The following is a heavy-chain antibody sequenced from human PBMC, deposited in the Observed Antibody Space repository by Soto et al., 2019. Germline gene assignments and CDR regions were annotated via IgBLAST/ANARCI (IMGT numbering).Heavy chain of an antibody. D-gene: IGHD4-17*01. CDR1: GYTFTGYY. J-gene: IGHJ3*02. Sequence: QVQLVQSGAEVKKSGASVKVSCKASGYTFTGYYMHWVRQAPGQGLEWMGWINPNSGGTNYAQKFQGWVTMTRDTSISTAYMELSRLRSDDTAVYYCARGGFEYGATVTDSPDAFDIWGQGTMVTVSS. CDR2: INPNSGGT. CDR3: ARGGFEYGATVTDSPDAFDI. V-gene: IGHV1-2*04.